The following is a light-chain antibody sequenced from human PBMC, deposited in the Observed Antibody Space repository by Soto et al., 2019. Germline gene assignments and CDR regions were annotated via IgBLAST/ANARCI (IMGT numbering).Light chain of an antibody. Sequence: EIVLTQSPGTLSLSPGERATLSCRASQSVSSNYLGWFQQKPGQAPRLLIFGASYRDTGIPDRFRGSGSGTDFTLTISRLEPEDFAMYYCQQYGSSPGTFGQGTKVEVK. CDR2: GAS. V-gene: IGKV3-20*01. J-gene: IGKJ1*01. CDR1: QSVSSNY. CDR3: QQYGSSPGT.